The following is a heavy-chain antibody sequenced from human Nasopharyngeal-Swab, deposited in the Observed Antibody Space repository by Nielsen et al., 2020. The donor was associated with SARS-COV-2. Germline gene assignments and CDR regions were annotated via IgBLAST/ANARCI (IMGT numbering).Heavy chain of an antibody. D-gene: IGHD3-10*01. Sequence: VRQMPGKGLEYVSAISSNGGSTYYANSVKGRFTISRDNSKNTLYLQMGSLRAEDMAVYYCARDPGWGGDGAFDIWGQGTMVTVSS. V-gene: IGHV3-64*01. J-gene: IGHJ3*02. CDR3: ARDPGWGGDGAFDI. CDR2: ISSNGGST.